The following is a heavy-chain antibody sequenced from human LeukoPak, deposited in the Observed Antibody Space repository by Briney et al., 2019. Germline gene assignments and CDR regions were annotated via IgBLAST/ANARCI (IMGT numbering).Heavy chain of an antibody. Sequence: GGSLRLSCTASGLTFSEYAMTWVRQAPGKGLEWVSTITAGGSHTYYPDSVKGRFTISRDNSKNTLYLQMNSLRVEDTAVYYCANLNVPWGQGTLVTVSS. J-gene: IGHJ5*02. CDR3: ANLNVP. CDR2: ITAGGSHT. V-gene: IGHV3-23*01. D-gene: IGHD1-1*01. CDR1: GLTFSEYA.